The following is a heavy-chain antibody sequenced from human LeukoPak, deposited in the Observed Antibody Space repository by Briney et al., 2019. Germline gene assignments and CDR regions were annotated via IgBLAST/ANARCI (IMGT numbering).Heavy chain of an antibody. CDR3: VREESGGY. CDR1: GFTFTNYL. Sequence: ASVKVSCKSFGFTFTNYLLHWVRQAPGQGLEWVGRIAPSVDTTNYAQKFRGRVTMTRDTSTSTVYMELSSLRSDDTAIYYCVREESGGYWGQGTLVTVPS. V-gene: IGHV1-46*01. CDR2: IAPSVDTT. D-gene: IGHD2-8*02. J-gene: IGHJ4*02.